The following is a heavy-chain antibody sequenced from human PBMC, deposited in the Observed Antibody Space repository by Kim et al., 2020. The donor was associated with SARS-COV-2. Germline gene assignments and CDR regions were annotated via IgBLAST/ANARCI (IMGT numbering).Heavy chain of an antibody. J-gene: IGHJ4*02. CDR2: IRSKAYGGTT. CDR3: TSGRITMVRGGVDY. V-gene: IGHV3-49*03. D-gene: IGHD3-10*01. CDR1: GFTFGDYA. Sequence: GGSLRLSCTASGFTFGDYAMSWFRQAPGKGLEWVGFIRSKAYGGTTEYAASVKGRFTISRDDSKSIAYLQMNSLKTEDTAVYYCTSGRITMVRGGVDYWGQGTLVTVSS.